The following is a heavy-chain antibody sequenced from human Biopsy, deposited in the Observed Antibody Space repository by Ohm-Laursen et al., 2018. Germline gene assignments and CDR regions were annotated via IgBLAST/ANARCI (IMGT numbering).Heavy chain of an antibody. CDR2: ISWNGGSS. D-gene: IGHD2-21*01. J-gene: IGHJ6*02. CDR3: AKDISIGGFAISYYYGMDV. V-gene: IGHV3-9*01. Sequence: SLRLSCTAPGFTFDDFGMHWVRQAPGKGLEWVSSISWNGGSSGYADSVKGRFTISRDNARKSLYLQMNSLRPEDTALYYCAKDISIGGFAISYYYGMDVWGQGTTVTVSS. CDR1: GFTFDDFG.